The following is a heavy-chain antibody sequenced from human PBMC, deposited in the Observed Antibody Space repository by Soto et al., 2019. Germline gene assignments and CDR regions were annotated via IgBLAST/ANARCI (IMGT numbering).Heavy chain of an antibody. J-gene: IGHJ3*01. CDR3: AKDRGIEGSSVRAFDV. CDR1: GFTFSSHG. CDR2: LSGSAGIT. V-gene: IGHV3-23*01. Sequence: VGSLRLSCTASGFTFSSHGMNWVRQAPGEGLEWVSFLSGSAGITFYADSVKGRFTISRDNSKNTLYLQMNSLRAEDTAVYYCAKDRGIEGSSVRAFDVWGQGTMVTVSS. D-gene: IGHD1-26*01.